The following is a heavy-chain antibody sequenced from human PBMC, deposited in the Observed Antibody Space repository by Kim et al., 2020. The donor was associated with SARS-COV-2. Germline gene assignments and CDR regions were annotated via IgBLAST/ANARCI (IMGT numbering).Heavy chain of an antibody. J-gene: IGHJ4*02. D-gene: IGHD7-27*01. CDR2: ISSSSSYI. CDR3: ARDLGAGLVVWAGDSPADY. V-gene: IGHV3-21*01. CDR1: GFTFSSYS. Sequence: GGSLRLSCAASGFTFSSYSMNWVRQAPGKGLEWVSSISSSSSYIYYADSVKGRFTISRDNAKNSLYLQMNSLRAEDTAVYYCARDLGAGLVVWAGDSPADYWGQGTLVTVSS.